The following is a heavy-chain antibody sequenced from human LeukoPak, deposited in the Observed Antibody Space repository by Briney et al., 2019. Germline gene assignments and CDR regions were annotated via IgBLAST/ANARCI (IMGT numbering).Heavy chain of an antibody. CDR3: ARVGMATTKGLSFAY. Sequence: SETLSLTCTVSGGSISSYYWSWIRQPPGKGLEWIGYIYYSGSTNYNPSLKSQVTISVDTSKNQFSLKLSSVTAADTAVYYCARVGMATTKGLSFAYWGQGTLVTVSS. D-gene: IGHD5-24*01. J-gene: IGHJ4*02. CDR1: GGSISSYY. V-gene: IGHV4-59*01. CDR2: IYYSGST.